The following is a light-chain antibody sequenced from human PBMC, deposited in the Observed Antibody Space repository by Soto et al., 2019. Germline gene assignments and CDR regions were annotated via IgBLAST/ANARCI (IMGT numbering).Light chain of an antibody. Sequence: DIQMTQSPSTLSASVGDTVTVTCRASQSISSWLAWYQQKPGEAPKLLIYDASALPRGVPSRFSGSGSGTKYTLTIASLQPDDFATYYCQQYETFSGAFGPGTKVDIK. CDR3: QQYETFSGA. CDR2: DAS. CDR1: QSISSW. V-gene: IGKV1-5*01. J-gene: IGKJ1*01.